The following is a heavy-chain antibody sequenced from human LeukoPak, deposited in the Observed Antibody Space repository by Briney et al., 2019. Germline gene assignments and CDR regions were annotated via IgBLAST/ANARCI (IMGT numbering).Heavy chain of an antibody. D-gene: IGHD3/OR15-3a*01. J-gene: IGHJ5*02. CDR2: INYSGRT. V-gene: IGHV4-39*01. CDR3: GRRGAGLNWFDP. Sequence: PSETLSLTCTVSGGSISSTSYYWGWIRQPPGQGLEWIGSINYSGRTFYNPSLKSRVTISVDTSKNQFYLNLTYVTAADTALYFCGRRGAGLNWFDPWGQGTLVTVSS. CDR1: GGSISSTSYY.